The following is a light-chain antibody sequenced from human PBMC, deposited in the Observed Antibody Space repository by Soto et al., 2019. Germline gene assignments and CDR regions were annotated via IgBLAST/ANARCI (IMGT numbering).Light chain of an antibody. V-gene: IGLV1-40*01. CDR3: QSYDSSLSAWV. J-gene: IGLJ3*02. CDR2: GNS. CDR1: NSNIGAGYD. Sequence: QLVLTQPPSVSGAPGQRVTISCTGSNSNIGAGYDVHWYQQLPGTAPKLLIYGNSNRPSGVPDRFSGSKSGTSASLAITGLQAEDEADYYCQSYDSSLSAWVFGGGTKLTVL.